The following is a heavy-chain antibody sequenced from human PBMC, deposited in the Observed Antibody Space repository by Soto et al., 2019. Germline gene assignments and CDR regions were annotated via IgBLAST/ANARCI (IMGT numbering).Heavy chain of an antibody. Sequence: GSGPTLLNTPQTLTLTCTFSGFSLSTSGVGVGWIRQPPGKALEWLALIYWDDDKRYSPSLKSRLTITKDTSKNQVVLTMTNMDPVDTATYYCAHRLSYYDILTGYQVSGFDPWGQGTLVTVSS. J-gene: IGHJ5*02. D-gene: IGHD3-9*01. CDR3: AHRLSYYDILTGYQVSGFDP. V-gene: IGHV2-5*02. CDR2: IYWDDDK. CDR1: GFSLSTSGVG.